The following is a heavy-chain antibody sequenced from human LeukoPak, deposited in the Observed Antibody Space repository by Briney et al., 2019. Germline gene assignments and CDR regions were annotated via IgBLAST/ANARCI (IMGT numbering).Heavy chain of an antibody. CDR2: IWYDGSNK. D-gene: IGHD6-13*01. J-gene: IGHJ4*02. Sequence: HPGGSLRLSCAASGFTFSSYGMHWVRQAPGKGLEWVAVIWYDGSNKYYADSVKGRFTISRDNSKNTLYLQMNSLRAEDTAVYYCARREDLAAAEFDYWGQGTLVTVSS. CDR3: ARREDLAAAEFDY. V-gene: IGHV3-33*01. CDR1: GFTFSSYG.